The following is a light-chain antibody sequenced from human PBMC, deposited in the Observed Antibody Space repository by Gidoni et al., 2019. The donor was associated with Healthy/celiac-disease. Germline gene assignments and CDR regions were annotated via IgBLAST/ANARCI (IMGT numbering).Light chain of an antibody. CDR1: QSVRRY. J-gene: IGKJ1*01. CDR3: QQRSNWPRT. CDR2: DAS. V-gene: IGKV3-11*01. Sequence: IVLTQSPATLSVSPGERATLFCVASQSVRRYLAWYQQKPGQAPRLLIYDASNRAPGIPARFSGSGSGTDFTPSISSLEPEDFAVYYCQQRSNWPRTFGQGTKVEIK.